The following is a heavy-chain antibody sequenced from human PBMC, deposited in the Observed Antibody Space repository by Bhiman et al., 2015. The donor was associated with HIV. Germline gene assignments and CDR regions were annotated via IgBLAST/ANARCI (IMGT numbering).Heavy chain of an antibody. J-gene: IGHJ6*02. CDR3: ARGYYNFWSGYDSSGFYYGMDV. Sequence: QVQLVESGGGVVQSGRSLRLSCAASGFTFSSYALHWVRQAPGKGLQWVAVISYDGKKKFYADSVEGRITLSRDNSKNTLILQMNSLRAEDTAVYYCARGYYNFWSGYDSSGFYYGMDVWGQGP. V-gene: IGHV3-30*04. D-gene: IGHD3-3*01. CDR2: ISYDGKKK. CDR1: GFTFSSYA.